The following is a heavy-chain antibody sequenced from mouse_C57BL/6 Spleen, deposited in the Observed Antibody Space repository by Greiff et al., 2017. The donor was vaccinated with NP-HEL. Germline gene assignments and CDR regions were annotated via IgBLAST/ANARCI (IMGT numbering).Heavy chain of an antibody. V-gene: IGHV1-50*01. CDR3: ASTPYYGSSYWYFDV. D-gene: IGHD1-1*01. CDR1: GYTFTSYW. CDR2: IDPSDSYT. J-gene: IGHJ1*03. Sequence: QVQLQQPGAELVKPGASVKLSCKASGYTFTSYWMQWVKQRPGQGLEWIGEIDPSDSYTNYNQKFKGKATLTVDTSSSTAYMQLSSLTSEDSAGDYCASTPYYGSSYWYFDVWGTGTTVTVSS.